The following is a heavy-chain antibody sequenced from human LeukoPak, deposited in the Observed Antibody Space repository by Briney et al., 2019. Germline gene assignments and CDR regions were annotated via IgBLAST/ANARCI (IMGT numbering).Heavy chain of an antibody. D-gene: IGHD6-13*01. V-gene: IGHV1-8*01. Sequence: ASVKVSCKASGYTFGSYDINWVRQATGQGLEWMGWMNPNSGNTGYAQKFQGRVTMTRNTSISTAYMEVSSLTSEDTAVYYCARPPHPSYSSDWYSFAFWGQGTLVTVSS. J-gene: IGHJ4*02. CDR2: MNPNSGNT. CDR3: ARPPHPSYSSDWYSFAF. CDR1: GYTFGSYD.